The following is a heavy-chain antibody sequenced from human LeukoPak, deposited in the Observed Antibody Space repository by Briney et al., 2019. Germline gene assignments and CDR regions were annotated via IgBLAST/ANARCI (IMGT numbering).Heavy chain of an antibody. CDR3: ARFDGRSAYDMDV. CDR1: GYTFTGYY. Sequence: VASVKVSCKASGYTFTGYYMHWVRQAPGQGLEWMGWINPNSGGTNYAQKFQGRVTMTRDTSISTAYMELSRLRSDDTAVYYCARFDGRSAYDMDVWGQGTTVTVSS. CDR2: INPNSGGT. V-gene: IGHV1-2*02. J-gene: IGHJ6*02. D-gene: IGHD1-26*01.